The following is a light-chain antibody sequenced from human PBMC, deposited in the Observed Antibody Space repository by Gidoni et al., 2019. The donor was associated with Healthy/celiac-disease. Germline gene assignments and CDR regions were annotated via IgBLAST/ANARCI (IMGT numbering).Light chain of an antibody. J-gene: IGKJ1*01. CDR1: QSVSSSY. Sequence: EIVLTQSPGTLSLSPGERATLSCRARQSVSSSYLAWYQQKPGQAPGLLIYGASSRATGIPDRFSGSGSGTDFTLTISRLEPEDFAVYYCQQYGSSPRTFGQGTKVEIK. CDR3: QQYGSSPRT. V-gene: IGKV3-20*01. CDR2: GAS.